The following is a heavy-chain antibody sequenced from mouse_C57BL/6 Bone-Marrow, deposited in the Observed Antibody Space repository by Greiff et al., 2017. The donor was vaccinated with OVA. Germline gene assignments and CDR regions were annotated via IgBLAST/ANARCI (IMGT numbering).Heavy chain of an antibody. CDR2: IYPRSGNT. CDR1: GYTFTSYG. V-gene: IGHV1-81*01. Sequence: QVQLKESGAELARPGASVKLSCKASGYTFTSYGISWVKQRTGQGLEWIGEIYPRSGNTYYNEKFKGKATLTADKSSSTAYMELRSLTSEDSAVYFCARAGPANWFAYWGQGTLVTVSA. J-gene: IGHJ3*01. CDR3: ARAGPANWFAY. D-gene: IGHD3-1*01.